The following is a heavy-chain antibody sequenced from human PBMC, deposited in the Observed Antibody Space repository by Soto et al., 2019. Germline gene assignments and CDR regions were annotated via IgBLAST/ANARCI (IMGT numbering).Heavy chain of an antibody. J-gene: IGHJ4*02. D-gene: IGHD6-6*01. V-gene: IGHV4-61*01. CDR2: IYNNRSI. CDR3: ARVPLDYSNSHYFDF. CDR1: GGSVSSGSFY. Sequence: SETLSLTCTVSGGSVSSGSFYWSWIRQPPGKGLEWIGFIYNNRSINYNPSLKSRVTISVDTSKHQFSLKLSSVTAADTAVYYCARVPLDYSNSHYFDFWGQGALVTVSS.